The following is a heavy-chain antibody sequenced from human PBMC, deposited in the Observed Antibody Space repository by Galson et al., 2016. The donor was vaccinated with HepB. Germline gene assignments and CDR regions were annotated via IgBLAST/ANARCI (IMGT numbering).Heavy chain of an antibody. CDR2: ISYDGTNK. CDR3: AKDAILACGTGCYADY. D-gene: IGHD2-2*01. V-gene: IGHV3-30*18. J-gene: IGHJ4*02. CDR1: GFTFRSYG. Sequence: SLRLSCAGSGFTFRSYGIHWVRQAPGKGLEWVAVISYDGTNKYYADSLKGRFTISRDNSKNTLYLQMNSLRAEDTAVYYCAKDAILACGTGCYADYWGQGPLVTVSS.